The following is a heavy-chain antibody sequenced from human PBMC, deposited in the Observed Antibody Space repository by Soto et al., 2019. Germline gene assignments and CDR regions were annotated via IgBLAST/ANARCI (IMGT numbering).Heavy chain of an antibody. V-gene: IGHV3-23*01. CDR2: ISGSGVST. CDR1: GLTFSSYA. Sequence: GGSLRLSCAASGLTFSSYAMSWVRQAPGKGLEWVSAISGSGVSTYYADSVKGRFTISRDNSKNTLYLQMNSLRAEDTAVYYCAKSPGMYYYDSSGYHHYDYWGQGTLVTVSS. D-gene: IGHD3-22*01. CDR3: AKSPGMYYYDSSGYHHYDY. J-gene: IGHJ4*02.